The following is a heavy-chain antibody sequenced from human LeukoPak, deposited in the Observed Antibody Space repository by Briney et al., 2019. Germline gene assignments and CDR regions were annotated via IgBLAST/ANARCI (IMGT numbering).Heavy chain of an antibody. V-gene: IGHV4-4*07. CDR2: IYTSGST. CDR3: ARHLDYHGSGSHGS. D-gene: IGHD3-10*01. CDR1: GGSISRYY. Sequence: PSETLSVSCTDSGGSISRYYWSWIRQPAGKGLEWIGRIYTSGSTNYNPSLESRVTMSVDTSKSQFSLKLSSVTAADTAVYYCARHLDYHGSGSHGSRGQGTLVTVSS. J-gene: IGHJ4*02.